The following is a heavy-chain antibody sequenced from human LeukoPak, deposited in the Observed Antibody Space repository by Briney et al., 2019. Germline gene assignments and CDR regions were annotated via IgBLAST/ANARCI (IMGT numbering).Heavy chain of an antibody. CDR1: GFTFSGST. J-gene: IGHJ4*02. CDR3: TVNYCSGGSCYML. D-gene: IGHD2-15*01. V-gene: IGHV3-73*01. CDR2: IRSKTSSYAT. Sequence: GGSLRLSCAASGFTFSGSTMHWVRQASGKGLEWVGRIRSKTSSYATAYTASVKGRFTISRDDSKNTAYLQMNSLKTEDTAVYYCTVNYCSGGSCYMLWGQGTLVTVSS.